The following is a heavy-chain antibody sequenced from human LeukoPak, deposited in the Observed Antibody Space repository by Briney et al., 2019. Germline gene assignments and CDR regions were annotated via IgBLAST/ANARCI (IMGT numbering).Heavy chain of an antibody. CDR2: IYPGDSDT. V-gene: IGHV5-51*01. CDR3: ARHVRGVRSSVDP. Sequence: GESLKISCNGSGYSFTSYWIAWVRQMPGKGLEWMGIIYPGDSDTRYSPSFQGQVIISADKSISTAYLQWSSLKASDSAMYYCARHVRGVRSSVDPWGQGTLVTVSS. CDR1: GYSFTSYW. D-gene: IGHD3-10*02. J-gene: IGHJ5*02.